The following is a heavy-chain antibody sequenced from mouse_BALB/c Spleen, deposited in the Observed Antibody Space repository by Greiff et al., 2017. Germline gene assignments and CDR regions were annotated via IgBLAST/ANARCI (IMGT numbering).Heavy chain of an antibody. CDR2: ISYDGSN. CDR3: ARAYYDYDDAMDY. D-gene: IGHD2-4*01. CDR1: GYSITSGYY. Sequence: DVQLQESGPGLVKPSQSLSLTCSVTGYSITSGYYWNWIRQFPGNKLEWMGYISYDGSNNYNPSLKNRISITRDTSKNQFFLKLNSVTTEDTATYYCARAYYDYDDAMDYWGQGTSVTVSS. V-gene: IGHV3-6*02. J-gene: IGHJ4*01.